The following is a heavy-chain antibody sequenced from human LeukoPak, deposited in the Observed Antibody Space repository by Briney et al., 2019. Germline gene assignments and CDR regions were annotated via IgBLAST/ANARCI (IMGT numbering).Heavy chain of an antibody. Sequence: SGPTLVNPTQTLTLTCTFSGFSLSTSGVAVGWFRQPPGGALEWLALIYWNDGKYYSPSLKSRLTIAKDTSKNQVVLTMTNIDPVDTATFYCARRRSPSNGDWFDPWGQGTLVTVSS. CDR1: GFSLSTSGVA. V-gene: IGHV2-5*01. CDR2: IYWNDGK. J-gene: IGHJ5*02. CDR3: ARRRSPSNGDWFDP. D-gene: IGHD4-17*01.